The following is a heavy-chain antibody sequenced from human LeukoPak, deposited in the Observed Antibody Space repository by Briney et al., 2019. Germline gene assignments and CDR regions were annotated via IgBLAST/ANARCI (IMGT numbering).Heavy chain of an antibody. V-gene: IGHV1-2*04. CDR2: INPNSGGT. D-gene: IGHD1-20*01. J-gene: IGHJ3*02. Sequence: ASVKVSCKASGYTFTDYYIHWVRQAPGQGLEWMGWINPNSGGTNYAQKFQGWVTMTRDTSISTAYMELSRLRSDDTAVYYCARGGITGTTRGPTRLNDAFDIWGQGTMVTVSS. CDR3: ARGGITGTTRGPTRLNDAFDI. CDR1: GYTFTDYY.